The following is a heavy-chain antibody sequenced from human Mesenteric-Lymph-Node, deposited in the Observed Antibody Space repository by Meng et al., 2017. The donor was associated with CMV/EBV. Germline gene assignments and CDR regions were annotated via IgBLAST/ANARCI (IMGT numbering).Heavy chain of an antibody. Sequence: GRSLRLSCAASGFTFSSYWMHWVRQAPGKGLLWVSRINSDGSSTSYADSVKGRFTISRDNAKNTLYLQMNSLRAEDTAVYYCARGVYYYDSAGFIEWGQGTLVTVSS. CDR2: INSDGSST. CDR3: ARGVYYYDSAGFIE. J-gene: IGHJ4*02. V-gene: IGHV3-74*01. D-gene: IGHD3-22*01. CDR1: GFTFSSYW.